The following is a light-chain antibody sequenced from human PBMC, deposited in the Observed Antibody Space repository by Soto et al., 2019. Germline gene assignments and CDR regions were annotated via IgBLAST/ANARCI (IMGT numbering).Light chain of an antibody. J-gene: IGKJ3*01. CDR2: AAS. V-gene: IGKV3-11*01. CDR3: QQRSNWPLT. Sequence: EIVLTQSPATLSLSPGERATLSCRASQSVSSYLAWYQQKPGQAPRLLIYAASNRATGIPARFSGSGSGTDFTLTTSSLEPEDFAVYYCQQRSNWPLTFGPGTKVDIK. CDR1: QSVSSY.